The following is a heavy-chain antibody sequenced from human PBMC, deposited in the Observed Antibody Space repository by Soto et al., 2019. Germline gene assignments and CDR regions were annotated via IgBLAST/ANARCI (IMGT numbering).Heavy chain of an antibody. J-gene: IGHJ4*02. CDR2: VYYTGST. CDR3: ARSVAVPGAHIDY. D-gene: IGHD6-19*01. CDR1: GGSISGSY. Sequence: XVTLSLTCSVSGGSISGSYWSWIRQSPGKGLEWLGYVYYTGSTNYSPSLRSRVSISVDTSKNEFSLRLSSVTAADTAVYFWARSVAVPGAHIDYWGQGTQVIVSS. V-gene: IGHV4-59*01.